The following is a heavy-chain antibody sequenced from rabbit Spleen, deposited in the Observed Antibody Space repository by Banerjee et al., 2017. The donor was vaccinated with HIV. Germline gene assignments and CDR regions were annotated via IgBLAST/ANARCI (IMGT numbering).Heavy chain of an antibody. D-gene: IGHD1-1*01. CDR2: IYTSSGKT. CDR1: GFSFSSSYS. Sequence: QEQLVESGGGLVQPEGSLTLTCTASGFSFSSSYSMCWVRQAPGKGLEWAACIYTSSGKTYYASWAKGRFTISKTSSTTVTLQMTSLTAADTATYFCARDTSSSFSSYGMDLWGPGTLVTVS. V-gene: IGHV1S45*01. CDR3: ARDTSSSFSSYGMDL. J-gene: IGHJ6*01.